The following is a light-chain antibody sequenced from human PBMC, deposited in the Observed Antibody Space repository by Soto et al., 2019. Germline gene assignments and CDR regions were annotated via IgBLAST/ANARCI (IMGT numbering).Light chain of an antibody. Sequence: DIRMTQSPSSLSASLGDRITITCQASQVITTSLSWFQQRPGKAPRLLIFDASYLEAGVPSRFSGSGSGTDFTLSISSLQPEDFATYYCLQINSYPYTFGQGTQLDIK. CDR2: DAS. J-gene: IGKJ2*01. CDR1: QVITTS. V-gene: IGKV1-33*01. CDR3: LQINSYPYT.